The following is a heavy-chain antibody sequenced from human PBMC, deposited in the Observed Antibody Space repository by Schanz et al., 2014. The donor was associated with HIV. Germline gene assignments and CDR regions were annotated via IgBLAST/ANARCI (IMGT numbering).Heavy chain of an antibody. J-gene: IGHJ6*02. CDR1: GFTFDDYA. D-gene: IGHD6-6*01. CDR3: ARDRQPSSYRGLDV. Sequence: EVQLVESGGGLVQPGRSLRLSCAASGFTFDDYAMHWVRQAPGKGLEWVSGISWNSGSIGYADSVKGRFTISRDNAKNSLYLQMNSLRVDDTAVYYCARDRQPSSYRGLDVWGQGTTVTVSS. CDR2: ISWNSGSI. V-gene: IGHV3-9*01.